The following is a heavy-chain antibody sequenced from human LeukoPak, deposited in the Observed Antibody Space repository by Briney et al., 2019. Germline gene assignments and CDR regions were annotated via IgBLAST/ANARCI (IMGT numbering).Heavy chain of an antibody. CDR2: IIPIFGTA. CDR1: GGTFSSYA. CDR3: ARDSTYYYDSSGYYFGSY. Sequence: SVKVSCKASGGTFSSYAISWVRQTPGQGLEWMGGIIPIFGTANYAQKFQGRVTITTDESTSTAYMELSSLRSEDTAVYYCARDSTYYYDSSGYYFGSYWGQGTLVTVSS. D-gene: IGHD3-22*01. V-gene: IGHV1-69*05. J-gene: IGHJ4*02.